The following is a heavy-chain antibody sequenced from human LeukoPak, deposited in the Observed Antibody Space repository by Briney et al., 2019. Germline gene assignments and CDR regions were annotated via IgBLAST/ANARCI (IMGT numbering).Heavy chain of an antibody. CDR2: ISGSCGST. Sequence: GGSLRLSCAASGFTPTAMPWGWSAQAQGKGWEWVSAISGSCGSTYYADSVKGRFTLSRDHSKNTLYQQRNSLRAEDTAVYYCAKDHADSSDWGQGTLVTVSS. D-gene: IGHD6-19*01. CDR1: GFTPTAMP. V-gene: IGHV3-23*01. J-gene: IGHJ4*02. CDR3: AKDHADSSD.